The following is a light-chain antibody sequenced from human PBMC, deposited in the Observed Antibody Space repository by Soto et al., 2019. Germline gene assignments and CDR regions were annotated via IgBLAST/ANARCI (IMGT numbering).Light chain of an antibody. J-gene: IGLJ2*01. CDR3: AAWDDSLSGVV. Sequence: QSVLTQPPSASGTPGQRVTISCSGSSSNIGSNYVYWYQQLPGTAPKILIYRNNQRPSGVPDRFSGSKSGNSASLAISGLRSEDETDYYCAAWDDSLSGVVFGGGTKLTVL. CDR1: SSNIGSNY. CDR2: RNN. V-gene: IGLV1-47*01.